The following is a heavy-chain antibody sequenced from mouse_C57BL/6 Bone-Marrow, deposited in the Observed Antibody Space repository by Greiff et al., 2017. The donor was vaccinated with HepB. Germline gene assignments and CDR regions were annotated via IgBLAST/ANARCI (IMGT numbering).Heavy chain of an antibody. J-gene: IGHJ4*01. V-gene: IGHV1-82*01. CDR1: GYAFSSSW. CDR3: ASRSDYAIDY. CDR2: IYPGDGDT. Sequence: VQLQESGPELVKPGASVKISCKASGYAFSSSWMNWVKQRPGKGLEWIGRIYPGDGDTNYNGKFKGKATLTADKSSSTAYMQLSSLTSEDSAVYFCASRSDYAIDYWGQGTSVTVSS.